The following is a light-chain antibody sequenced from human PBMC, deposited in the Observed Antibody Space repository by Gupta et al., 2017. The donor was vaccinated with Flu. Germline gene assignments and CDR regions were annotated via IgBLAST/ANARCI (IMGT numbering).Light chain of an antibody. CDR3: QHEDHLSLT. CDR2: DAD. CDR1: QEINKF. Sequence: PSSLSTSVGDRVTITCQASQEINKFLYWYQQKPGQAPKLLIYDADKVTKGVPSRFSGSGSGTEFTLPISSRQAEDFAKYYCQHEDHLSLTFGQGTRVDIK. J-gene: IGKJ5*01. V-gene: IGKV1-33*01.